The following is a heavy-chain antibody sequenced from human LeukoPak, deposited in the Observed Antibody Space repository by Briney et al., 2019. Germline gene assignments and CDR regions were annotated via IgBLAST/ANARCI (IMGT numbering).Heavy chain of an antibody. Sequence: PVGSLRLSCAASGFTFSTYRMTWVRQAPGKGLEWVATIKLDGSDKYYVDSVKGRFTISRDNAKNSLYLQMNSLRAEDTAVYYCARDQIARYPATFDFWGQGTLVTVSS. CDR1: GFTFSTYR. CDR2: IKLDGSDK. J-gene: IGHJ4*02. D-gene: IGHD6-25*01. V-gene: IGHV3-7*01. CDR3: ARDQIARYPATFDF.